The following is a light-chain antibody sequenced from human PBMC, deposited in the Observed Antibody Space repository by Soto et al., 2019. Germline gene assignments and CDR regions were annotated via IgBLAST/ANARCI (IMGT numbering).Light chain of an antibody. CDR3: QQSYSTPIP. CDR1: QSISSTL. CDR2: DAS. V-gene: IGKV3-20*01. J-gene: IGKJ5*01. Sequence: EIELTQSPGTLSLSPGERATLSCKSSQSISSTLVACEQQETVPAPRLLMYDASPMASRIADMVSGSGSRTDFTLAASSLKPVEFATYSCQQSYSTPIPSGQGTRWRL.